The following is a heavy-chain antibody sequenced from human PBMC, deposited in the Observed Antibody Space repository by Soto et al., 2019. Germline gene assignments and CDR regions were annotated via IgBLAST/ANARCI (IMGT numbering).Heavy chain of an antibody. J-gene: IGHJ5*02. CDR1: GFTFSSYG. D-gene: IGHD6-13*01. Sequence: GSLRLSCAASGFTFSSYGMHWVRQAPGKGLEWVAVISYDGSNKYYADSVKGRFTISRDNSKNTLYLQMNSLRAEDTAVYYCAKAGTDSWFDPWGQGTLVTVS. CDR2: ISYDGSNK. V-gene: IGHV3-30*18. CDR3: AKAGTDSWFDP.